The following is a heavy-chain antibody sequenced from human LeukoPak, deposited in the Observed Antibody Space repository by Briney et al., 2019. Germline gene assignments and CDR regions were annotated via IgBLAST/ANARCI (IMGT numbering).Heavy chain of an antibody. CDR1: GGSFSGYY. CDR2: INHSGST. CDR3: AARGRITMIVVPTGY. V-gene: IGHV4-34*01. Sequence: SETLSLTCAVYGGSFSGYYWSWIRQPPGKGLEWIGEINHSGSTNYNPSLKSRVTISVDTSKNQFSLKLSSVTAAHTAVYYCAARGRITMIVVPTGYWGQGTLVTVSS. J-gene: IGHJ4*02. D-gene: IGHD3-22*01.